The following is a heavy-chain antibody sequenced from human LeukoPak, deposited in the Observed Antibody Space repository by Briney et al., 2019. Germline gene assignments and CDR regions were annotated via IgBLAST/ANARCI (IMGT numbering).Heavy chain of an antibody. CDR3: ARDKGLYSSSWYGDDAFDI. Sequence: GGSLRLSCAASGFTFSSYGIHWVRQAPGKGLEWVAVIWYDGSNKYYADSVKGRFTISRDNSKNTLYLQMNSLRAEDTAVYYCARDKGLYSSSWYGDDAFDIWGQGTMVTVSS. J-gene: IGHJ3*02. CDR1: GFTFSSYG. D-gene: IGHD6-13*01. V-gene: IGHV3-33*01. CDR2: IWYDGSNK.